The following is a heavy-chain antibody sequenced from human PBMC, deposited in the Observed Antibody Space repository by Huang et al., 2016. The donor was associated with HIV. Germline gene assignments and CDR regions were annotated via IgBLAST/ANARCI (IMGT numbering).Heavy chain of an antibody. Sequence: QVQLVQSGPEVKKPGASVEVSCKASGYSFTKYAMHWVRQAPGQRPEGMGWINTANGLTKYSQDFQGRVTMTRDTSANTAYMVLSSLASEDTAVYYCARRGLYYDSSAYSFDYWGQGTLVTVSS. CDR3: ARRGLYYDSSAYSFDY. CDR2: INTANGLT. D-gene: IGHD3-22*01. CDR1: GYSFTKYA. J-gene: IGHJ4*02. V-gene: IGHV1-3*04.